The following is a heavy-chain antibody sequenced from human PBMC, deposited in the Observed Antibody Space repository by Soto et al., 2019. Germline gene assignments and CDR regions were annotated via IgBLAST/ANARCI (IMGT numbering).Heavy chain of an antibody. D-gene: IGHD3-16*01. V-gene: IGHV3-33*01. CDR3: ARDHMITFGGVSDLDY. Sequence: GGSLRLSCAASGFTFSSYGMHWVRQAPGKGLEWVAVIWYDGSNKYYADSVKGRFTISRDNSKNTLYLQMNSLRAEDTAVYYCARDHMITFGGVSDLDYWGQGTLVTVSS. CDR1: GFTFSSYG. J-gene: IGHJ4*02. CDR2: IWYDGSNK.